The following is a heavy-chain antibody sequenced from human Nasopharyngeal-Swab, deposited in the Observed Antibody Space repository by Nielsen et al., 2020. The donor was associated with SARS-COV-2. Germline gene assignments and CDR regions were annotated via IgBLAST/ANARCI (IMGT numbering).Heavy chain of an antibody. CDR1: GFTFSSYE. Sequence: GESLKISCAASGFTFSSYEMNWVRQAPGTGLEWVSYISSSGSTIYYADSVKGRFTISRDNAKNSLYLQMNSLRAEDTAVYYCAREERTPMIVVVIAYAFDIWGQGTMVTVSS. J-gene: IGHJ3*02. D-gene: IGHD3-22*01. CDR2: ISSSGSTI. CDR3: AREERTPMIVVVIAYAFDI. V-gene: IGHV3-48*03.